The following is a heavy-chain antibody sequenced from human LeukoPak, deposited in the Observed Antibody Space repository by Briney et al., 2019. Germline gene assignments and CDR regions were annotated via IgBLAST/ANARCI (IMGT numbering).Heavy chain of an antibody. J-gene: IGHJ1*01. V-gene: IGHV4-30-2*01. CDR1: GGSISSGGYS. CDR3: ARVDNDYYDSSGYPGYFQH. CDR2: IYHSGST. Sequence: SQTLSLTCAVSGGSISSGGYSWSWIRQPPGKGLEWIGYIYHSGSTYYNPSLKSRVTISVDRSKNQFSLKLSSVTAADTAVYYCARVDNDYYDSSGYPGYFQHWGQGTLVTVSS. D-gene: IGHD3-22*01.